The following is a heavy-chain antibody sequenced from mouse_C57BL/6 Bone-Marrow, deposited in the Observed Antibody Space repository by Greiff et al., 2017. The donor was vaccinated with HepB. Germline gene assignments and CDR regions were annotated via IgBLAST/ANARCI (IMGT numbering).Heavy chain of an antibody. Sequence: QVQLKQSGAELARPGASVKMSCKASGYTFTSYTMHWVKQRPGQGLEWIGYINPSSGDTKYNQKFKDKATLTADKSSSAAYMQLSSLTSEDSAVYCCVLYYFYYWGQGTTLTVSS. CDR1: GYTFTSYT. CDR2: INPSSGDT. CDR3: VLYYFYY. J-gene: IGHJ2*01. V-gene: IGHV1-4*01.